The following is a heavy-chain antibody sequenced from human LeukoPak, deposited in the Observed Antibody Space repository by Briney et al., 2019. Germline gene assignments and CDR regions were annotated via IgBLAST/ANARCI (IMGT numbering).Heavy chain of an antibody. Sequence: PGGSLRLSCAASGFTFSSYWMSWVRQAPGKGLEWVANIKQDGSEKYYVDSVKGRFTISRDNAKNSLYLQMNSLRAEDTAVYYCAKETRGRDGYTSWVGAFDIWGQGTMVTVSS. V-gene: IGHV3-7*01. D-gene: IGHD5-24*01. CDR1: GFTFSSYW. CDR3: AKETRGRDGYTSWVGAFDI. J-gene: IGHJ3*02. CDR2: IKQDGSEK.